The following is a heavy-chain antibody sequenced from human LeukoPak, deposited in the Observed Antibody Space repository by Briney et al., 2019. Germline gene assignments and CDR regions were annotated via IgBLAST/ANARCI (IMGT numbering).Heavy chain of an antibody. D-gene: IGHD2-15*01. Sequence: SETLSLTCAVSGGSITSSSYYWDWIRQPPGKGLEWIGSIYYTGSISYNPSLTSRVTISVDTSNNQFSLKLSSVTAADTAVYYCPSQFCSDGNCYSSPWGYWGQGTLVTVSS. CDR2: IYYTGSI. CDR1: GGSITSSSYY. CDR3: PSQFCSDGNCYSSPWGY. V-gene: IGHV4-39*01. J-gene: IGHJ4*02.